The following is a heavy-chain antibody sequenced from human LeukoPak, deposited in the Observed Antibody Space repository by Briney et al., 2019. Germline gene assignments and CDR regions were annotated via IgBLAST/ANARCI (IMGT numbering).Heavy chain of an antibody. CDR2: ISSSSSYI. J-gene: IGHJ4*02. Sequence: PGGSLRLSCAASGFTFSSYNMNWVRQAPGKGLEWVSSISSSSSYIYYADSVKGRFTISRDNAKNSLYLQMNSLRAEDTAVYYCARGQSGIAAAYDYWGQGTLVTVSS. CDR1: GFTFSSYN. V-gene: IGHV3-21*01. D-gene: IGHD6-13*01. CDR3: ARGQSGIAAAYDY.